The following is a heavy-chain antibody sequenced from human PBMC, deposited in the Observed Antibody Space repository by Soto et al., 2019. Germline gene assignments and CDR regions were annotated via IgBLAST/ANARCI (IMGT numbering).Heavy chain of an antibody. CDR2: INHSGST. V-gene: IGHV4-34*01. D-gene: IGHD2-2*01. J-gene: IGHJ5*02. Sequence: SETLSLTCAVYGGPFSGYYWSWIRQPPGKGLEWIGEINHSGSTNYNPSLKSRVTISVDTSKNQFSLKLSSVTAADTAVYYCARGGLGYCSSTSCYGRPRNWFDPWGQGTLVTVSS. CDR1: GGPFSGYY. CDR3: ARGGLGYCSSTSCYGRPRNWFDP.